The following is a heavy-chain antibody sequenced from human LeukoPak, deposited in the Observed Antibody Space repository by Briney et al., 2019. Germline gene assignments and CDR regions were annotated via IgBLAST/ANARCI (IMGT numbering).Heavy chain of an antibody. D-gene: IGHD6-13*01. CDR3: ARGDRYSSSFGGAFDI. CDR2: IIQSGIT. CDR1: GGSFSDYY. Sequence: SETLSLTCAVYGGSFSDYYWSWIRQPPGKGLEWIGEIIQSGITNYNPSLKSRVTISVDTSKNQFSLKLSSVTAADTAVYYCARGDRYSSSFGGAFDIWGQGTMVTVSS. V-gene: IGHV4-34*01. J-gene: IGHJ3*02.